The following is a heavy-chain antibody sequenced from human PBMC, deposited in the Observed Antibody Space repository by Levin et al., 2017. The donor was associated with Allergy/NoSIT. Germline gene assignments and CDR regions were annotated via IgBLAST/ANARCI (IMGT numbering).Heavy chain of an antibody. V-gene: IGHV5-51*01. CDR3: ARPHLEGWLQFSY. J-gene: IGHJ4*02. CDR2: IYPGDSDT. D-gene: IGHD5-24*01. Sequence: PGGSLRLSCKGSGYSFTSYWIGWVRQMPGKGLEWMGIIYPGDSDTRYSPSFQGQVTISADKSISTAYLQWSSLKASDTAMYYCARPHLEGWLQFSYWGQGTLVTVSS. CDR1: GYSFTSYW.